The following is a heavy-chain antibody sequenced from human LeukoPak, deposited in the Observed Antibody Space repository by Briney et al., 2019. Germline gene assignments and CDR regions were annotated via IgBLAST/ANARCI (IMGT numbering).Heavy chain of an antibody. CDR1: GGTFSSYA. V-gene: IGHV1-69*04. CDR3: ARLTNGYCSGGSCYSNNY. Sequence: ASVKVSCKASGGTFSSYAISWVRQAPGQGLEWMGRIIPILGIANYAQKFQGRVTITADKSTSTAYMELSSLRSEDTAVYYCARLTNGYCSGGSCYSNNYWGQGTLVTVSS. CDR2: IIPILGIA. J-gene: IGHJ4*02. D-gene: IGHD2-15*01.